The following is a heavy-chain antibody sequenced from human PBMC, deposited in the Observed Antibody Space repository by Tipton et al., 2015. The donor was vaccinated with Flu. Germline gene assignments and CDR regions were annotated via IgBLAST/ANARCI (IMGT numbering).Heavy chain of an antibody. CDR2: IWYDGSNK. Sequence: SLRLSCAASGFIFSTYGMHWVRQAPGKGLEWVAVIWYDGSNKYYADSVKGRFTISRDNSKNTVYLQMNSLRAEDTAVYYCAKDKNEFYAFENGAQGTLVTVSS. D-gene: IGHD2/OR15-2a*01. J-gene: IGHJ4*02. CDR1: GFIFSTYG. V-gene: IGHV3-33*06. CDR3: AKDKNEFYAFEN.